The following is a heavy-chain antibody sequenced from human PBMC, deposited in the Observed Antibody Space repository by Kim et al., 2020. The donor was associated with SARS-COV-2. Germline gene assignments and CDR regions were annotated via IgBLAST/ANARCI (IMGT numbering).Heavy chain of an antibody. D-gene: IGHD2-15*01. V-gene: IGHV3-74*01. Sequence: SVKGRFTISRDNAKNTLYLQMNSLRAEDTAVYYCARGRYGGNYYYYGMDVWGQGTTVTVSS. J-gene: IGHJ6*02. CDR3: ARGRYGGNYYYYGMDV.